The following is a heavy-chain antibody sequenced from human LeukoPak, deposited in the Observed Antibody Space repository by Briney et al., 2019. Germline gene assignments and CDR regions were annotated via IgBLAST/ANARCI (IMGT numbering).Heavy chain of an antibody. V-gene: IGHV3-23*01. CDR1: GFTFSSYA. J-gene: IGHJ4*02. CDR3: AKRYYYDNSGLWDY. D-gene: IGHD3-22*01. CDR2: ISSSGGST. Sequence: GGSLRLSCGASGFTFSSYAMSWVRQAPGKGLEWVSAISSSGGSTHYADSVKGRFTISRDNSKNTLYLQMNSLRAADTAVYYCAKRYYYDNSGLWDYWGQGTLVTVSS.